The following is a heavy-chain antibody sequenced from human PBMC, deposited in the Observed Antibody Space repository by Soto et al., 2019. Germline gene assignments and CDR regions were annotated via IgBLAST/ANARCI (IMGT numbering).Heavy chain of an antibody. Sequence: PGGSLRLSCAASRFTFSSYSMSWVRQAPGKGLEWVSAISGSGGSTYYADSVKGRFTISRDNSKNTLYLQMNTLRAEDTAVYYCAKTRGSGPVRTDAFDIWGQGTMVTVSS. V-gene: IGHV3-23*01. D-gene: IGHD3-10*01. J-gene: IGHJ3*02. CDR2: ISGSGGST. CDR3: AKTRGSGPVRTDAFDI. CDR1: RFTFSSYS.